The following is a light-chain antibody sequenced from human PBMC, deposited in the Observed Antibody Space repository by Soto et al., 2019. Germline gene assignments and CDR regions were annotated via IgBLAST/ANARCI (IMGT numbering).Light chain of an antibody. CDR3: HRDGNSSST. V-gene: IGKV3-20*01. CDR2: GAS. Sequence: EIVLTQSPGTLSLSPGEGATLSCRASQSISTTYFAWYQQNPGQAPRLLIYGASSRATGIPDRFSGSGSETDFTITMCRPEDEDFSGSHFHRDGNSSSTFGQGTKVVI. CDR1: QSISTTY. J-gene: IGKJ1*01.